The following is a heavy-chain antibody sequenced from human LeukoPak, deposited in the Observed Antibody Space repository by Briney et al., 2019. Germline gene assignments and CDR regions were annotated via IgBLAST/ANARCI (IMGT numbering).Heavy chain of an antibody. CDR2: ISYDGSNK. CDR3: AKVPKRGSGSYYNWFDY. J-gene: IGHJ4*02. CDR1: GFTFSSYG. D-gene: IGHD3-10*01. Sequence: GGSLRLSCAASGFTFSSYGMHWVRQAPGKGLEWVAVISYDGSNKYYADSVKGRFTISRDNSKNTLYLQMNSLRAEDTAVYYCAKVPKRGSGSYYNWFDYWGQGTLVTVSS. V-gene: IGHV3-30*18.